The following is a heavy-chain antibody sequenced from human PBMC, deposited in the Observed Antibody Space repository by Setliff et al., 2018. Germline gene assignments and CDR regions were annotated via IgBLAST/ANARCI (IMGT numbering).Heavy chain of an antibody. J-gene: IGHJ4*02. CDR3: ASHPRVTIFGVVAFDY. V-gene: IGHV4-39*01. Sequence: SETLSLTCTVSGGSITTSRYYWGWIRQPPGKGLEWIGSMYSSGSTYYNPSLKSRVTISVDTSQNQFSLKLSSVTAADTAAYYCASHPRVTIFGVVAFDYWGQGILVTVSS. CDR1: GGSITTSRYY. CDR2: MYSSGST. D-gene: IGHD3-3*01.